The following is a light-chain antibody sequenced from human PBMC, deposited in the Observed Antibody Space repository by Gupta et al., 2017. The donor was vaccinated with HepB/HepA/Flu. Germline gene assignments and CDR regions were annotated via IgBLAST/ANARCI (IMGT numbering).Light chain of an antibody. CDR2: GAF. CDR1: QDIRND. J-gene: IGKJ4*01. CDR3: LQHKSYPRT. Sequence: DIQMTQSPSSLSASVGDRVTITCRTSQDIRNDLGWYQQKQGKAPKRLIYGAFNLQSGVPSRFSGSGSGTEFTLTISSLQPEDFATYYCLQHKSYPRTFGGGTKVEIK. V-gene: IGKV1-17*01.